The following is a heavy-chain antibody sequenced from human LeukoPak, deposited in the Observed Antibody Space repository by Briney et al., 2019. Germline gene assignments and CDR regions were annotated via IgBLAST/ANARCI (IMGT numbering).Heavy chain of an antibody. Sequence: SETLSLTCNVSTMSIKNYYWSWIRQFPGKGLEWIGYIFDSGTTNYNPSLESRVTISADMSKNQFSLKVKSVTAADTADYYCVRESIAPGGTMTTYYHYYYMDVWGEGTTVTVSS. CDR3: VRESIAPGGTMTTYYHYYYMDV. CDR2: IFDSGTT. CDR1: TMSIKNYY. D-gene: IGHD6-13*01. J-gene: IGHJ6*03. V-gene: IGHV4-59*01.